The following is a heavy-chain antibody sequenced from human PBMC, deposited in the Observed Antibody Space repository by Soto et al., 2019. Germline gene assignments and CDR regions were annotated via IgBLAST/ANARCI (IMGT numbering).Heavy chain of an antibody. CDR2: ISSSSSYI. D-gene: IGHD5-12*01. J-gene: IGHJ4*02. CDR3: ARDRGGYSGYGLFDY. CDR1: GFTFSSYS. Sequence: EVQLVESGGGLVKPGGSLRLSCAASGFTFSSYSMNWVRQAPGKGLEWVSSISSSSSYIYYADSVKGRLTISRDNAKNSLYLQRNSPRAEDTAVYYCARDRGGYSGYGLFDYWGQGTLVTVSS. V-gene: IGHV3-21*01.